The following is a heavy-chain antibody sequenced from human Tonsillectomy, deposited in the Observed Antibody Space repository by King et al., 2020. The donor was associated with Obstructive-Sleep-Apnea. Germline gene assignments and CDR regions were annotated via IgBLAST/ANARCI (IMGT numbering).Heavy chain of an antibody. CDR3: AHSRFSSSLWGMDV. CDR2: IYWYDDK. Sequence: TLKESGPTLVKPTQTLTLTCTFSGFSLSSSGVGVGWIRQPPGKALEWLALIYWYDDKRYSPSLKSRVTITKDTSKNQVALTMTNMDPVDTATYYCAHSRFSSSLWGMDVWGQGTTVTVSS. J-gene: IGHJ6*02. V-gene: IGHV2-5*01. D-gene: IGHD6-13*01. CDR1: GFSLSSSGVG.